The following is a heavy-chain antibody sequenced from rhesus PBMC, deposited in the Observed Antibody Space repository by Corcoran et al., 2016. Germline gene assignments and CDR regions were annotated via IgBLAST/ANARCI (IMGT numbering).Heavy chain of an antibody. CDR1: GFPLRPRDMS. CDR3: ARRPTVTFDY. D-gene: IGHD4-35*01. J-gene: IGHJ4*01. CDR2: IYWDDDK. V-gene: IGHV2-1*01. Sequence: QVTLKESGPALVKPTKTLPLTCTFPGFPLRPRDMSVGCIRQPPGKPLEWLAHIYWDDDKRYSTSLKSRLTISKDTSKNQVVLTMSNIGPVDTATYYCARRPTVTFDYWGQGVLVTVSS.